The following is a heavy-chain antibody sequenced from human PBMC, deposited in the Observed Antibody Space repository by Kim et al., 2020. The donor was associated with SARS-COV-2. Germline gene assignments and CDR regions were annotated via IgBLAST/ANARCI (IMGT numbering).Heavy chain of an antibody. J-gene: IGHJ4*02. Sequence: YYEDPVRGRFTISRDNDKNSLYLQMNSLRAEDTAVYYCARGPNYSPFDYWGQGTLVTVSS. CDR3: ARGPNYSPFDY. D-gene: IGHD4-4*01. V-gene: IGHV3-48*03.